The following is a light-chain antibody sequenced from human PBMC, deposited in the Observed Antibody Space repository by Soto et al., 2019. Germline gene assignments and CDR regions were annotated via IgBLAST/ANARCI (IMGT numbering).Light chain of an antibody. CDR3: SSYTNASTLV. CDR2: DVS. CDR1: SSDVGAYNL. Sequence: QSVLTQPASVSGSPGQSITISCTGTSSDVGAYNLVSWYQQHPGRAPKLFIFDVSDRPSGVSNRFSGSKSGNTASLTISGLQAEYEALYYCSSYTNASTLVFGGGTKLTVL. V-gene: IGLV2-14*03. J-gene: IGLJ3*02.